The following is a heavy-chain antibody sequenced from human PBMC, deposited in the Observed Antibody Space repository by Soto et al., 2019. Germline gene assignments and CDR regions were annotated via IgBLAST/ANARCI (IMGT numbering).Heavy chain of an antibody. J-gene: IGHJ5*01. CDR3: ASYYYGSGSYRGWFDS. V-gene: IGHV1-69*02. CDR1: GGTFSSYT. CDR2: IIPSLGIA. D-gene: IGHD3-10*01. Sequence: PVKVSCKASGGTFSSYTISWVRQAPGQGLEWMGRIIPSLGIANYAQKFQGRVTITADKSTSTAYMELSSLRSEDTAVYYCASYYYGSGSYRGWFDSWGQGTLVTVSS.